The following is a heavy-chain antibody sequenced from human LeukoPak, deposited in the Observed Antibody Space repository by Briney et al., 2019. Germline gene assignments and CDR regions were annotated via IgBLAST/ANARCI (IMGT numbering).Heavy chain of an antibody. Sequence: GGSLRLSCAASGFTFSRYAMSWVRQAPGKGLEWVSAISGSGGSTYYADSVKGRFTISRDNSKNTLYLQMNSLRAEDTAVYYCAKDRGCSSTSCPDGTDFDYWGQGTLVTVSS. CDR2: ISGSGGST. CDR1: GFTFSRYA. D-gene: IGHD2-2*01. CDR3: AKDRGCSSTSCPDGTDFDY. J-gene: IGHJ4*02. V-gene: IGHV3-23*01.